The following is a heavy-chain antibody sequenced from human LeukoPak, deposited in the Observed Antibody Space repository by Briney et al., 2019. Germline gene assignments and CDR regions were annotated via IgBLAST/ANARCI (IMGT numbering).Heavy chain of an antibody. V-gene: IGHV3-30-3*01. D-gene: IGHD3-3*01. CDR1: GFTFSSYA. Sequence: GGSLRPSCAASGFTFSSYAMHWVRQAPGKGPEWVAVISYDGSNKYYADSVKGRFTISRDNSKNTLYLQMNSLRAEDTAVYYCAKGITILDYWGQGTLVTVSS. CDR2: ISYDGSNK. J-gene: IGHJ4*02. CDR3: AKGITILDY.